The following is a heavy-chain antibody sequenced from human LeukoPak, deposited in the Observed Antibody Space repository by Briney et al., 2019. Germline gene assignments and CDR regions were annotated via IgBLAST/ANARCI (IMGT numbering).Heavy chain of an antibody. CDR3: ARDAIAVAGTYYYYYGMNV. J-gene: IGHJ6*04. CDR2: IYYSGST. Sequence: SETLSLTCTVSGGSISSYYWSWIRQPPGKGLEWIGYIYYSGSTNYNPSLKSRVTISVDTSKNQFSLKLSSVTAADTAVYYCARDAIAVAGTYYYYYGMNVWGKGTTVTVSS. CDR1: GGSISSYY. D-gene: IGHD6-19*01. V-gene: IGHV4-59*01.